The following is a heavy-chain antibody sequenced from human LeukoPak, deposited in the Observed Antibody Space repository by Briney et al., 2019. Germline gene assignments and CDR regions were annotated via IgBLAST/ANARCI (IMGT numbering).Heavy chain of an antibody. V-gene: IGHV4-59*01. Sequence: PSETLSLTCNVSGGSISTYYWNWIRQSPERGLEWIGYVYYSGSTSYSGSPSYNPSLKSRVTISVDTSKNQFSLKLKFVTAADTAMYYCARGDPVHFDYWGQGTLVTVSS. CDR3: ARGDPVHFDY. J-gene: IGHJ4*02. CDR2: VYYSGSTSYSGSP. CDR1: GGSISTYY.